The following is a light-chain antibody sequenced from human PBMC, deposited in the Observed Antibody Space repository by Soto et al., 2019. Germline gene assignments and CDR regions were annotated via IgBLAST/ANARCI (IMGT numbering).Light chain of an antibody. V-gene: IGKV3-15*01. CDR2: GAI. CDR1: QSVANR. J-gene: IGKJ1*01. Sequence: EIGMTQSPATLSVSPGERATLSCRASQSVANRLAWYQHTPGQAPRLLIYGAIYRATGVPAKFSGSGSGTEFTLTITSLQSEDFALYYCQQYIDWPRTFGQGTKVDIK. CDR3: QQYIDWPRT.